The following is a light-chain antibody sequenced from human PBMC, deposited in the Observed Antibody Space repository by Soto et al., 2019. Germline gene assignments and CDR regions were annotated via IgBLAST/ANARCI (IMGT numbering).Light chain of an antibody. CDR3: QQYGSSPIT. J-gene: IGKJ5*01. Sequence: EIVLTQSPGTLSLSPGERATLSCRASQSVSSNFLAWYQQKPGQAPRLLIYGASSRATGIPDRFSGSGSGTGFTLTISRLEPEEFAVYYCQQYGSSPITFGQGTRLEMK. CDR2: GAS. V-gene: IGKV3-20*01. CDR1: QSVSSNF.